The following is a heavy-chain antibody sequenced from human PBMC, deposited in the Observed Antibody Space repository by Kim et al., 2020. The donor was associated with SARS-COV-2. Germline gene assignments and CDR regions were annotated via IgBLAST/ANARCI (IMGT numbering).Heavy chain of an antibody. CDR3: ARRYTGYFDY. CDR1: GFSFSSYA. D-gene: IGHD5-12*01. J-gene: IGHJ4*02. V-gene: IGHV3-23*01. Sequence: GGSLRLSCTASGFSFSSYAMSWVRQAPGKGLEWVSGISSNDAGTYYADSVKGRFTISRDNSKNTLYLQINNVGAEDSAVYFCARRYTGYFDYWGEGTLV. CDR2: ISSNDAGT.